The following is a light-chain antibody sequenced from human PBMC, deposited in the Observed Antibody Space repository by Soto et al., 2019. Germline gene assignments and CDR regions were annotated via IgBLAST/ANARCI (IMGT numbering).Light chain of an antibody. J-gene: IGKJ5*01. CDR2: GAS. CDR3: QQYNNWQIT. Sequence: EIVMTQSPATLSVSPGERATLSCRASQNVLSNLAWYQQKPGQAPRLLIYGASTRATGLPARFSGSGSGTQFTLTIASLQSEDFALYYCQQYNNWQITLRQGTRLQIK. V-gene: IGKV3-15*01. CDR1: QNVLSN.